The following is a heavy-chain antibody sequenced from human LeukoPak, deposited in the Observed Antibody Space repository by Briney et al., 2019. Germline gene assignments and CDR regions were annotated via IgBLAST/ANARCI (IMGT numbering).Heavy chain of an antibody. D-gene: IGHD2-2*01. CDR1: GYTFTSYD. CDR3: ARKGPANYYYYYMDV. Sequence: ASVKVSCKASGYTFTSYDINWVRQATGQGLRWMGWMNPNSGSTGYAPKFQGRVTMTRNTSISTAYMELSSLRSEDTAVYYCARKGPANYYYYYMDVWGKGTTVTVSS. V-gene: IGHV1-8*01. J-gene: IGHJ6*03. CDR2: MNPNSGST.